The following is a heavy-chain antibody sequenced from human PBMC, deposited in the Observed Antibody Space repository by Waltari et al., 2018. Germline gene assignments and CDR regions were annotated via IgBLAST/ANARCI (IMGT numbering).Heavy chain of an antibody. CDR1: GGFISSGSYS. CDR3: TRTRYNYVLDAFNI. V-gene: IGHV4-39*02. CDR2: IYYSGST. D-gene: IGHD3-10*02. J-gene: IGHJ3*02. Sequence: QLQLQESGPGLVKSSETLSLTCTVSGGFISSGSYSWGWIRQPPGKGLEWIASIYYSGSTYHNPSLKSRVTISVDTSKNHFSLKLRSGTAADTAVYYCTRTRYNYVLDAFNIWGQGTMVTVSS.